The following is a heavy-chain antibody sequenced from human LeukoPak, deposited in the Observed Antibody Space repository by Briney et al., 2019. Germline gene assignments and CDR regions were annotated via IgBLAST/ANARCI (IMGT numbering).Heavy chain of an antibody. Sequence: GRSLRLSCAASGFTFSTYSMCWVRQAPGKGLEWVTVISYDGSNKYYADSVKGRFTISRDNSKNTLYLQMNSLRAEDTAVYYCARGALEYSGYDQTFDYWAQGTLVTVS. D-gene: IGHD5-12*01. V-gene: IGHV3-30-3*01. CDR3: ARGALEYSGYDQTFDY. CDR1: GFTFSTYS. J-gene: IGHJ4*02. CDR2: ISYDGSNK.